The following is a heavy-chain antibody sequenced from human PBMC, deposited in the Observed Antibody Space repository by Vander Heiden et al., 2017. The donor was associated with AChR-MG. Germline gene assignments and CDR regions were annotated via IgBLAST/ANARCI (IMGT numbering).Heavy chain of an antibody. CDR1: GGSITSSSYY. CDR2: FYSSGNT. Sequence: QLPLQDSGPGLVQPSETLSPTCSVSGGSITSSSYYCGWIPLPPGKGLEWIGIFYSSGNTYSNPSPKSRVTISLDTSKNQFSLNLNSVTAADTAVFYCARLGTGTPYWGQGTLVTVSS. CDR3: ARLGTGTPY. D-gene: IGHD1-1*01. V-gene: IGHV4-39*01. J-gene: IGHJ4*02.